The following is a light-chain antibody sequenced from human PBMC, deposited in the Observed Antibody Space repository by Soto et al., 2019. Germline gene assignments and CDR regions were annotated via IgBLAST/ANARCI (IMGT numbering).Light chain of an antibody. CDR2: DAS. J-gene: IGKJ4*01. V-gene: IGKV1-33*01. Sequence: DIQMTQSPSSLSASVGDRVTITCQASQDISNYLNWYQQKPGKAPKLLIYDASNLETGVPSRFSGSGSGTDFTFTINSLQPEDIATYYCQLLLTFGGGTKVEIK. CDR1: QDISNY. CDR3: QLLLT.